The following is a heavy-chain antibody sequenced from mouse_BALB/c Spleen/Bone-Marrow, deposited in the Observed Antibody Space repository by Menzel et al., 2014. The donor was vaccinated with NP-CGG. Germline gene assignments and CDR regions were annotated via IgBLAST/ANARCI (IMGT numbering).Heavy chain of an antibody. V-gene: IGHV1-69*02. J-gene: IGHJ2*01. CDR2: IYPSDSYT. Sequence: VQLVESGAELVRPGASVKLSCKASGYTFTSYWINWVKQRPGQGLEWIGNIYPSDSYTNYNQKFKDKATLTVDKSSSTDIVQLSSPTSEYSAVYYCTRSGGYYFDYWGQGTTLTVSS. CDR3: TRSGGYYFDY. CDR1: GYTFTSYW.